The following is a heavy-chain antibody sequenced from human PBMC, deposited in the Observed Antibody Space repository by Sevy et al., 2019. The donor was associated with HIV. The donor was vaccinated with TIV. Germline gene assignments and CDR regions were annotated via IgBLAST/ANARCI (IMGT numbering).Heavy chain of an antibody. V-gene: IGHV3-33*01. J-gene: IGHJ6*02. D-gene: IGHD3-3*01. CDR3: ARVEYDFWSGYTNLRGYYGMDV. CDR1: GFTFSSYG. Sequence: GGSLRLSCAASGFTFSSYGMHWVRQAPGKGLEWVAVIWYDGSNKYYADSVKGRFTISRDNSKNTLYLQMNSLRAEDTAGYYCARVEYDFWSGYTNLRGYYGMDVWGQGTTVTVSS. CDR2: IWYDGSNK.